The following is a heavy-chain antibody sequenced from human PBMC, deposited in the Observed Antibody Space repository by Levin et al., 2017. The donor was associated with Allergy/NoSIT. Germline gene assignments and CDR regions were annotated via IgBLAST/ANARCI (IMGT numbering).Heavy chain of an antibody. V-gene: IGHV3-13*01. D-gene: IGHD6-25*01. J-gene: IGHJ2*01. CDR2: IGTAGDT. CDR3: ARDSSGDWYFDL. CDR1: GFTFSSYD. Sequence: GESLKISCAASGFTFSSYDMHWVRQATGKGLEWVSAIGTAGDTYYPGSVKGRFTISRENAKNSLYLQMNSLRAGDTAVYYCARDSSGDWYFDLWGRGTLVTVSS.